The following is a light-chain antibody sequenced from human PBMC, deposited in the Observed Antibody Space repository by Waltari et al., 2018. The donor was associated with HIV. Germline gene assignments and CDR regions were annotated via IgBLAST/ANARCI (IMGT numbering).Light chain of an antibody. CDR1: QSISTY. V-gene: IGKV1-39*01. CDR3: QQTYTHMWT. Sequence: DIQPTQSPSSLAASVGDRVTITCPASQSISTYLNWYQQKPGKAPKLLIYAASYLQSGVPSRFSGSRSGTDFTLTITVLQPEDFATYHCQQTYTHMWTFGQGTKVEIK. J-gene: IGKJ1*01. CDR2: AAS.